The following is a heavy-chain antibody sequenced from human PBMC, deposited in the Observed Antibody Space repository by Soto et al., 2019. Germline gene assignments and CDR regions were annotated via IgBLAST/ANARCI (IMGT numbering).Heavy chain of an antibody. CDR3: ARQDDFCSGYSWFDP. CDR2: IYYNGIT. CDR1: GGSISSESYY. J-gene: IGHJ5*02. Sequence: QLHLEESGPGLVKPSETLSLTCTVSGGSISSESYYWGWIRQPPGKGPEWIGSIYYNGITYYNPSLKSRLTMSVDTSKYHFSLKLTSVTAADTAVYYWARQDDFCSGYSWFDPWGQGTLVNVSS. D-gene: IGHD3-3*01. V-gene: IGHV4-39*01.